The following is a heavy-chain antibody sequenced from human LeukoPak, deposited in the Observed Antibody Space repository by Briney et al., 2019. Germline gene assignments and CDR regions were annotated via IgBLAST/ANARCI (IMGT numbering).Heavy chain of an antibody. D-gene: IGHD1-20*01. J-gene: IGHJ4*02. Sequence: ASVRVSCKASGYTFTGYYMHWVRQAPGQGLEWLGRINPKTGGSNYAQKFQGRVTMTSDTSTSTAYMELSRLNSDDAVVYYCATLVSGINYWGQGTLVTVSS. CDR3: ATLVSGINY. CDR2: INPKTGGS. V-gene: IGHV1-2*05. CDR1: GYTFTGYY.